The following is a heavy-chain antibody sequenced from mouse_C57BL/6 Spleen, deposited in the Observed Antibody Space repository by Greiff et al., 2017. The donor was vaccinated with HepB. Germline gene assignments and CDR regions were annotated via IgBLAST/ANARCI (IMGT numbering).Heavy chain of an antibody. CDR3: ARKGPYYSNFDV. Sequence: QVQLQQSGPGLVQPSQSLSITCTVSGFSLTSYGVHWVRQSPGKGLEWLGVIWSGGSTDYNAAFISRLSISKDNSKSQVFFKMNSLQADDTAIYYCARKGPYYSNFDVWGTGTTVTVSS. CDR1: GFSLTSYG. CDR2: IWSGGST. V-gene: IGHV2-2*01. D-gene: IGHD2-5*01. J-gene: IGHJ1*03.